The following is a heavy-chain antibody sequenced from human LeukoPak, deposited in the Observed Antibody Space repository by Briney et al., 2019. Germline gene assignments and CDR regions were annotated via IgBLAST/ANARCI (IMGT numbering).Heavy chain of an antibody. D-gene: IGHD5-18*01. CDR1: GGSFTSYP. CDR3: ARVTGSAMGDPNWFDP. CDR2: ILPVFGTP. Sequence: ASVKVSCKASGGSFTSYPISWVRQAPGQGLEWMGGILPVFGTPNYARGFQGRVTISADDSTTTAFMELRSLRSDDTAVYYCARVTGSAMGDPNWFDPWGQGTLVTVSS. V-gene: IGHV1-69*13. J-gene: IGHJ5*02.